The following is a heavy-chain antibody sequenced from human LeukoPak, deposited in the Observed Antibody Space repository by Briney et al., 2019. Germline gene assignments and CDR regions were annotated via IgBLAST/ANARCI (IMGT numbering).Heavy chain of an antibody. CDR3: ARDKIAVAPSGYYYYYGMDV. Sequence: SETLSLTCAVYGGSFSGYYWSWIRQPAGKGLEWIGRIYTSGSTNYNPSLKSRVTMSVDTSKNQFSLKLSSVTAADTAVYYCARDKIAVAPSGYYYYYGMDVWGQGTTVTVSS. V-gene: IGHV4-4*07. CDR1: GGSFSGYY. CDR2: IYTSGST. J-gene: IGHJ6*02. D-gene: IGHD6-19*01.